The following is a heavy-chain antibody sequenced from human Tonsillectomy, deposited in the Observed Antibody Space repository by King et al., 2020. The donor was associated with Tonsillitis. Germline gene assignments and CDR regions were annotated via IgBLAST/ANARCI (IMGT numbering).Heavy chain of an antibody. CDR3: AKASYSGWYYFDY. D-gene: IGHD6-19*01. V-gene: IGHV3-9*01. Sequence: VQLVESGGGLVQPGRSLRLSCAASGFTFDDYAMHWVRQAPGKGLEWVSGISWNSCSVGYADSVKGRFTISRDNAKNSLYLQMNSLRDEDTALYYCAKASYSGWYYFDYWGQGTLVTVSS. J-gene: IGHJ4*02. CDR1: GFTFDDYA. CDR2: ISWNSCSV.